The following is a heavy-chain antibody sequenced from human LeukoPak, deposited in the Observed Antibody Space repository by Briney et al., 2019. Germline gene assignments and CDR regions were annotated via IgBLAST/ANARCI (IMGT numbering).Heavy chain of an antibody. J-gene: IGHJ1*01. CDR2: ISGSGGST. CDR1: GFTFSTYG. D-gene: IGHD4-17*01. V-gene: IGHV3-23*01. CDR3: AKEIYGDPTGGRFQH. Sequence: GGSLRLSCAASGFTFSTYGIHWVRQAPGKGLEWVSVISGSGGSTYYADSVEGRFTVSRDNSKNTLYLQMSSLRAEDTAVFYCAKEIYGDPTGGRFQHWGQGTLVTVSS.